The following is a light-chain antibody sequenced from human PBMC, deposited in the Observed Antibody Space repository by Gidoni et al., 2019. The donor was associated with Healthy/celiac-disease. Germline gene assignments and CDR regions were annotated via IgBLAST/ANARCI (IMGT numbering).Light chain of an antibody. Sequence: IQMTQFPSSLSASVGNRVTITCRAGQGISGYLNWYQQKPGKAPKLLIYAASGLQSGVPSRFSGSGSGTDFTLTIGSLQPEDFATYCCQRNYSTFVFGQGTKLEIK. CDR2: AAS. J-gene: IGKJ2*01. CDR1: QGISGY. V-gene: IGKV1-39*01. CDR3: QRNYSTFV.